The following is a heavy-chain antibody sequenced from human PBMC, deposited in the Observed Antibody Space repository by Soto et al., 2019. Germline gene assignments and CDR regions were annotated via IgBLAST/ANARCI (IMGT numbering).Heavy chain of an antibody. CDR3: ARITLYCSGGSCYHDYYYYYGMDV. J-gene: IGHJ6*02. D-gene: IGHD2-15*01. CDR1: GFSLSTSGMC. Sequence: SGPTLVNPTQTLTLTCTFSGFSLSTSGMCVSWIRQPPGKALEWLALIDWDDDKYYSTSLKTRLTISKDTSKNQVVLTMTNMDPVDTATYYCARITLYCSGGSCYHDYYYYYGMDVWGQGTTVTVSS. V-gene: IGHV2-70*01. CDR2: IDWDDDK.